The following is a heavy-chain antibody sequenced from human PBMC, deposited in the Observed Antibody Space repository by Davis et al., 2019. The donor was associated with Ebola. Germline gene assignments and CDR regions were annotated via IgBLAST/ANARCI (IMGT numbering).Heavy chain of an antibody. D-gene: IGHD2-15*01. CDR3: ARDNGYCSGGRCYSSFFDY. V-gene: IGHV4-38-2*02. CDR2: VYHSGTT. CDR1: GHSISSAYY. Sequence: PGGSLRLSCAVSGHSISSAYYWAWIRQPPGKGLEWIGSVYHSGTTYYKPSLKSRLTMSVDTSKSQFSLKMNSVTAADKAVYYCARDNGYCSGGRCYSSFFDYWGQGTRVTVSS. J-gene: IGHJ4*02.